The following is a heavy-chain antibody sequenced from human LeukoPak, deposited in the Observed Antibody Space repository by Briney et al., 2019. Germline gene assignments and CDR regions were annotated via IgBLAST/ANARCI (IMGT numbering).Heavy chain of an antibody. Sequence: GATVKLSCKASGYTFTSYGTSWVRQAPGQGLEWMGWISAYNGNTNYAQKLQGRVTMTTDTSTSTAYMELRSLRSDDTAVYYCARVDSSSSDPWGQGTLVTVSS. D-gene: IGHD6-6*01. V-gene: IGHV1-18*01. CDR2: ISAYNGNT. CDR3: ARVDSSSSDP. J-gene: IGHJ5*02. CDR1: GYTFTSYG.